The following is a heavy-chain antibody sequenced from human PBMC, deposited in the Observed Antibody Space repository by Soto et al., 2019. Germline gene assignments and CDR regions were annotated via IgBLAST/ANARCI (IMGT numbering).Heavy chain of an antibody. CDR3: AISQDRGGRTTFIY. CDR2: INWKSDI. D-gene: IGHD3-16*01. J-gene: IGHJ4*02. V-gene: IGHV3-9*01. CDR1: GFTFDDNA. Sequence: QPGGSLRLSCAVSGFTFDDNAMHWVRQAPEKGLEWVSGINWKSDIGYADSVKGRFTISRDNAENSLYLQMNSLRAEATALYYCAISQDRGGRTTFIYWGQGTQVTVSS.